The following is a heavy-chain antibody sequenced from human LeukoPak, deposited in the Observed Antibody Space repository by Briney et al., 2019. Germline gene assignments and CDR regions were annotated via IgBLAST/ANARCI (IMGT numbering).Heavy chain of an antibody. V-gene: IGHV3-21*01. CDR3: ARDAMVRGVRGIDY. D-gene: IGHD3-10*01. J-gene: IGHJ4*02. CDR1: RFTFSSYS. CDR2: ISSSSSYI. Sequence: PGGSLRLSCAASRFTFSSYSMNWVRQAPGKGLECVSSISSSSSYIYYADSVKGRFTISRDNAKNSLYLQMNSLRAEDTAVYYCARDAMVRGVRGIDYWGQGTLVTVSS.